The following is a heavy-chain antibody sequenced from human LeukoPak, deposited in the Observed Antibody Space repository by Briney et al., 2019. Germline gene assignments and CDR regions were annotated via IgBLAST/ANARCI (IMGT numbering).Heavy chain of an antibody. Sequence: KSSETLSLTCTVSGYSISSGYYWGWIRQPPGKGLEWIGSIYHSGSTYYNPSLKSRVTISVDTSKNQFSLKLSSVTAADTAVYYCARSTGLLWFGEFEYYFDYWGQGTLVTVSS. J-gene: IGHJ4*02. CDR1: GYSISSGYY. CDR2: IYHSGST. V-gene: IGHV4-38-2*02. CDR3: ARSTGLLWFGEFEYYFDY. D-gene: IGHD3-10*01.